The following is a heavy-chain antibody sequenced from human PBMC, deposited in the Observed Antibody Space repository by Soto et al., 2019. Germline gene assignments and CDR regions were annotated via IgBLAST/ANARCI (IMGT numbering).Heavy chain of an antibody. CDR1: GFTFSSYS. D-gene: IGHD2-8*01. J-gene: IGHJ5*02. V-gene: IGHV3-48*01. CDR3: ARDSMNGLKWFDP. Sequence: GGSLRLSCAASGFTFSSYSMNWVRQAPGKGLEWVSYISSSSSTIYYADPVKGRFTISRDNAKNSLYLQMNSLRAEDTAVYYCARDSMNGLKWFDPWGQGTLVNSPQ. CDR2: ISSSSSTI.